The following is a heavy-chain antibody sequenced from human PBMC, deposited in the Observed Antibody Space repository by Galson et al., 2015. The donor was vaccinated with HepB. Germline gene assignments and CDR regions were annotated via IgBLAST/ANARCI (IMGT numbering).Heavy chain of an antibody. V-gene: IGHV3-23*01. CDR3: ATTGWESD. CDR2: ISGSGGST. Sequence: SLRLSCAASGFTFSRDAMNWVRQAPGKGLEWVSAISGSGGSTYYAHSVKGRFTISRDNSKNTLYLQMNSLRAEDTAVYYCATTGWESDWGQGTLVTVSS. J-gene: IGHJ4*02. CDR1: GFTFSRDA. D-gene: IGHD1-26*01.